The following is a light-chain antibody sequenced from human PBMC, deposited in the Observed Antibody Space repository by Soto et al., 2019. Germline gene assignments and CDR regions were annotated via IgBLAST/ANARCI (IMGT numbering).Light chain of an antibody. CDR1: QGISNY. Sequence: DIPMTQSPSSLSASVGDRVTITCRASQGISNYLAWYQQKPGKVPKLLVYGASTLQSGVPSRFSGSGSGTDFTLTISSLQPDDVATYYCQKYYSAPFTFGPGTKVDIK. J-gene: IGKJ3*01. CDR3: QKYYSAPFT. V-gene: IGKV1-27*01. CDR2: GAS.